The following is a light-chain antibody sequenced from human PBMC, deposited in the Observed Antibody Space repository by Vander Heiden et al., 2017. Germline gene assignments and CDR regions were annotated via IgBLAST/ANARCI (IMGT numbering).Light chain of an antibody. Sequence: QSALTQPASVSGSPGQSITISCTGTRSDVGSYNLVSWSQPHPLKTPKLMIYEDMKRPAVVPKRGSGSNSVNTASLTSTGLQAEDEADYYFCSDGRTSSLWVFGGGTKLTVL. CDR3: CSDGRTSSLWV. CDR2: EDM. V-gene: IGLV2-23*01. CDR1: RSDVGSYNL. J-gene: IGLJ3*02.